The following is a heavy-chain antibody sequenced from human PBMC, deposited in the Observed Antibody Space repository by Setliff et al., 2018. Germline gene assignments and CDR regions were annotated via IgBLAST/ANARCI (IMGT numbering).Heavy chain of an antibody. CDR2: IKKDGSET. CDR1: GFTFSTYW. CDR3: AREPWQQLVVDY. V-gene: IGHV3-7*03. Sequence: GGSLRLSCAASGFTFSTYWMTWVRQAPGKGLECVANIKKDGSETHYADSVKGRFTISRDNVRSSLFLQMNSLRVEDTAVYYCAREPWQQLVVDYWGQGTLGTVSS. J-gene: IGHJ4*02. D-gene: IGHD6-13*01.